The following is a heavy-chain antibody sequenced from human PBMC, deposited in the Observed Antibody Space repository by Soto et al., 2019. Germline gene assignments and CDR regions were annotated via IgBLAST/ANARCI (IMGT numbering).Heavy chain of an antibody. CDR3: ARQPQGGAARRWHYYYYMDV. CDR2: IYYSGST. V-gene: IGHV4-39*01. Sequence: SETLSLTCTVSGGSISSSSYYWGWIRQPPGKGLEWIGSIYYSGSTYYNPSLKSRVTISVDTSKNQFSLKLSSVTAADTAVYYCARQPQGGAARRWHYYYYMDVWGKGTTVTVSS. CDR1: GGSISSSSYY. J-gene: IGHJ6*03. D-gene: IGHD6-6*01.